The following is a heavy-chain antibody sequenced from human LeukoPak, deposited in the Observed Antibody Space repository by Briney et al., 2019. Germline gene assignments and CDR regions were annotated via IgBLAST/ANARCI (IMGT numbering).Heavy chain of an antibody. J-gene: IGHJ5*02. CDR3: ARLNYEPTLGWFDP. D-gene: IGHD3-16*01. V-gene: IGHV5-51*01. CDR1: GYSFNTYW. Sequence: GESLKISCKGSGYSFNTYWIAWVRQMPGKVLEWMGIIYPGDSDTRYSPSFQGQVTISVDKSISAAYLQWSSLKASDTAMYHCARLNYEPTLGWFDPWGQGTLVTVSS. CDR2: IYPGDSDT.